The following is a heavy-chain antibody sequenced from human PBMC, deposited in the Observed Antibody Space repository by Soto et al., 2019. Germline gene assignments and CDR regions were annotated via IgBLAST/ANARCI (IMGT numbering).Heavy chain of an antibody. D-gene: IGHD3-3*01. CDR3: ARGVYVFWGVYSPHSFNI. J-gene: IGHJ3*02. Sequence: ASVNVSCKASGYTFTSYGISWVRQAPGQGLEWVGWISAYNGNTNYAQKLQGRVTMTTDTSTSTAYMELRSLRSDDTAVYYCARGVYVFWGVYSPHSFNIGAQGKRLTVS. V-gene: IGHV1-18*01. CDR2: ISAYNGNT. CDR1: GYTFTSYG.